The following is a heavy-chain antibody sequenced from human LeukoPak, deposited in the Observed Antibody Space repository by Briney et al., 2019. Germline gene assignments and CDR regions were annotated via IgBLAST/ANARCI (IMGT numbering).Heavy chain of an antibody. J-gene: IGHJ5*01. D-gene: IGHD4-17*01. CDR2: MNPNTGNT. Sequence: ASVKVSCKASGYTFGDHDVNWVRQAPGQGLEWMGWMNPNTGNTGYAQNLQGRVTMTRTNSITTAYMELSSLTADDTAVYYCARGGGGEYLDWFDFWGQGTLVTVSS. CDR1: GYTFGDHD. CDR3: ARGGGGEYLDWFDF. V-gene: IGHV1-8*01.